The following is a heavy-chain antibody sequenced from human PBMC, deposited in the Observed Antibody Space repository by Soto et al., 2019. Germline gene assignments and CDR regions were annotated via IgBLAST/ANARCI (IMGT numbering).Heavy chain of an antibody. Sequence: GGSLRLSCAASGFTVSSNYMSWVRQAPGKGLEWVSVIYSGGSTYYADSVKGRFTISRDNSKNTLYLQMNSLRAEDTVVYYCAREGITIFGVVIDAFDIWGQGTMVTVSS. V-gene: IGHV3-53*01. CDR2: IYSGGST. CDR3: AREGITIFGVVIDAFDI. CDR1: GFTVSSNY. D-gene: IGHD3-3*01. J-gene: IGHJ3*02.